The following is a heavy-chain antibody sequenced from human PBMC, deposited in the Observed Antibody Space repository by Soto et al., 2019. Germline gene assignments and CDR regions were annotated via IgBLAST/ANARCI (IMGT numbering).Heavy chain of an antibody. J-gene: IGHJ6*02. Sequence: GGSLRLSCAASGFTFSSYWMSWVRQAPGKGLEWVANIKQDGSEKYYVDSVKGRFTISRDNAKNSLYLQMNSLRAEDTAVYYCAREDTRSYGSGSYLNYYYYGMDVWGQGTTVTVSS. CDR2: IKQDGSEK. V-gene: IGHV3-7*03. D-gene: IGHD3-10*01. CDR3: AREDTRSYGSGSYLNYYYYGMDV. CDR1: GFTFSSYW.